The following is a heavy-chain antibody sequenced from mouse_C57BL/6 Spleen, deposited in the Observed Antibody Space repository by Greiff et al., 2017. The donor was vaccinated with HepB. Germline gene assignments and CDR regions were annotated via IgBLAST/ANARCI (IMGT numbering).Heavy chain of an antibody. CDR2: INPNNGGT. D-gene: IGHD1-1*01. CDR3: ARREFTTVVAPLDY. J-gene: IGHJ4*01. CDR1: GYTFTDYN. V-gene: IGHV1-18*01. Sequence: EVQLQQSGPELVKPGASVKIPCKASGYTFTDYNMDWVKQSHGKSLEWIGDINPNNGGTIYNQKFKGKATLTVDKSSSTAYMELRSLTSEDTAVYYCARREFTTVVAPLDYWGQGTSVTVSS.